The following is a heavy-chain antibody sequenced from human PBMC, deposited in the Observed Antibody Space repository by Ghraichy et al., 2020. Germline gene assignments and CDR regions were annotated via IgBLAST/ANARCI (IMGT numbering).Heavy chain of an antibody. CDR3: ARAGMVDYYDSSAHQGHYYYYYGMDV. V-gene: IGHV4-59*01. Sequence: SETLSLTCTVSGGSISSYYWSWIRQPPGKGLEWIGYIYYSGSTNYNPSLKSRVTISVDTSKNQFSLKLSSVTAADTAVYYCARAGMVDYYDSSAHQGHYYYYYGMDVWGQGTTVTVSS. D-gene: IGHD3-22*01. J-gene: IGHJ6*02. CDR1: GGSISSYY. CDR2: IYYSGST.